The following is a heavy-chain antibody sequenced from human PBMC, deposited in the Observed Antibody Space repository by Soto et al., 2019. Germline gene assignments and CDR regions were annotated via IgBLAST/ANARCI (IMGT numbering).Heavy chain of an antibody. D-gene: IGHD3-3*01. V-gene: IGHV1-3*01. Sequence: ASVKVSCKASGYTCTMNSMHWVRQAPGQGLEWMGGIIPLFGTGIYAQKFQGRVTITRDTSASTAYMELSSLRSEDTAVYYCARDVGGMDVWGQGTTVSVSS. CDR2: IIPLFGTG. CDR1: GYTCTMNS. CDR3: ARDVGGMDV. J-gene: IGHJ6*02.